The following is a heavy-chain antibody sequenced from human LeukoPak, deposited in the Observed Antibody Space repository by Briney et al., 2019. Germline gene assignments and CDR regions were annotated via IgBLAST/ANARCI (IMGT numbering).Heavy chain of an antibody. D-gene: IGHD6-19*01. J-gene: IGHJ4*02. CDR2: ISWNTGTI. CDR1: GFTFENYA. CDR3: AKDTEAVAAYYFDF. V-gene: IGHV3-9*03. Sequence: GRSLRLSCAASGFTFENYAMHWVRQAPGKGLEWFSGISWNTGTITYADSVRGRFTISRDNAKNSLYLQMNSLRAEDMALYYCAKDTEAVAAYYFDFWGQGTLVTVSS.